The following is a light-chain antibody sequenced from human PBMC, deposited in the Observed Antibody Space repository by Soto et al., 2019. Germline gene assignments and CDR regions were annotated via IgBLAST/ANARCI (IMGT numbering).Light chain of an antibody. Sequence: EIVMTQSPATLSVSPGERATPSCRASQSVSSSLAWYQQKPGQAPRLLIYGASTRATGIPTRFSGSGSGTEFTLTISSLQSEDFAVYYCQQYNKWPRTFGQGTKV. CDR3: QQYNKWPRT. J-gene: IGKJ1*01. V-gene: IGKV3-15*01. CDR1: QSVSSS. CDR2: GAS.